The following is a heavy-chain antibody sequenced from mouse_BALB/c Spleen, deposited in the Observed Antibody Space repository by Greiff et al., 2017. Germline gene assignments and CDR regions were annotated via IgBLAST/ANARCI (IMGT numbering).Heavy chain of an antibody. CDR1: GFTFSSYG. J-gene: IGHJ2*01. CDR3: ARQNYYGSPDWFDY. Sequence: DVMLVESGGDLVKPGGSLKLSCAASGFTFSSYGMSWVRQTPDKRLEWVATISSGGSYTYYPDSVKGRFTISRDNAKNTLYLQMSSLKSEDTAMYYCARQNYYGSPDWFDYWGQGTTLTVSS. CDR2: ISSGGSYT. D-gene: IGHD1-1*01. V-gene: IGHV5-6*02.